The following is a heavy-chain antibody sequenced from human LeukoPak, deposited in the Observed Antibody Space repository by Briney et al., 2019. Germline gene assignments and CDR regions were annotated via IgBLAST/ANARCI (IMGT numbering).Heavy chain of an antibody. V-gene: IGHV4-59*01. J-gene: IGHJ6*03. Sequence: SETLSLTCTVSGGSISSYYWSWIRQPPGKGLEWIGYIYYSGSTNYNPSLKSRVTISVDTSKNQFSLKLSSVAAADTAVYYCARDRALTRSYYMDVWGKGTTVTVSS. CDR3: ARDRALTRSYYMDV. CDR1: GGSISSYY. D-gene: IGHD4-11*01. CDR2: IYYSGST.